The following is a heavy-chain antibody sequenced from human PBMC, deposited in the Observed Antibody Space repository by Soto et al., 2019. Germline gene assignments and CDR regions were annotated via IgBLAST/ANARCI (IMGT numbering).Heavy chain of an antibody. J-gene: IGHJ3*02. CDR1: GFTFSSYS. V-gene: IGHV3-21*01. Sequence: GSLRLSCAASGFTFSSYSMNWVRQAPGKGLEWVSSISSSSSYIYYADSVKGRFTISRDNAKNSLYLQMNSLRAEDTAVYYCARGPIFGVVTDAFDIWGQGTMVTVSS. CDR2: ISSSSSYI. CDR3: ARGPIFGVVTDAFDI. D-gene: IGHD3-3*01.